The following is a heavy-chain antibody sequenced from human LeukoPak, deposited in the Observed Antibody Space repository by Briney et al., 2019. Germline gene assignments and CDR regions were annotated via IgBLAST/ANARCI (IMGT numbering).Heavy chain of an antibody. J-gene: IGHJ4*02. CDR1: GGSFSGYY. Sequence: SETLSLTCAVYGGSFSGYYWSWIRQPPGKGLEWIGEINHSGSTNYNPSLKSRVTMSVDTSKNQFSLKLSSVTAADTAVYYCAAAVAGRGYYFDYWGQGTLVTVSS. V-gene: IGHV4-34*01. CDR3: AAAVAGRGYYFDY. CDR2: INHSGST. D-gene: IGHD6-19*01.